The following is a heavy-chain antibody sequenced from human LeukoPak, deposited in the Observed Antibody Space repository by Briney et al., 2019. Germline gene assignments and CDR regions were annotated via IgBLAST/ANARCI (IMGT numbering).Heavy chain of an antibody. CDR1: GYTFTGHY. CDR3: ASPGRGYSYGLDAFDI. Sequence: ASVKVSCKASGYTFTGHYMHWVRQAPGQGLEWMGWINPNSGGTNYAQKFQGRVTMTRDTSISTAYMELSRLRSDDTAVYYCASPGRGYSYGLDAFDIWGQGTMVTVSS. D-gene: IGHD5-18*01. CDR2: INPNSGGT. V-gene: IGHV1-2*02. J-gene: IGHJ3*02.